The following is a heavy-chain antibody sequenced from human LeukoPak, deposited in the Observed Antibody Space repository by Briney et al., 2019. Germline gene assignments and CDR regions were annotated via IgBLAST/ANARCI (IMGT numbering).Heavy chain of an antibody. CDR3: AKESSVGWYFDY. CDR2: IPASGGST. Sequence: GGSLRLSWAASGFTFSSNVMIWVRQAPGKGLAWVSSIPASGGSTYYADSVKGRFTISRDNSKNSLYLQMNSLRAEDTAVYYCAKESSVGWYFDYWGQGSLVTVSS. CDR1: GFTFSSNV. J-gene: IGHJ4*02. V-gene: IGHV3-23*01. D-gene: IGHD6-19*01.